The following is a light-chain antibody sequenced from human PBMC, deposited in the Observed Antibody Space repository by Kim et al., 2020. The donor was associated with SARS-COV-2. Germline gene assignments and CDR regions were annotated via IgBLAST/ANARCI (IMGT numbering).Light chain of an antibody. J-gene: IGLJ1*01. CDR1: SLRTYF. CDR2: GKN. Sequence: SSELTQDPAVSVALGQTIRITCQGDSLRTYFASWYQQKPGQAPVLVLYGKNNRPSGIPDRFSASTSGNTASSTITGAQAEDEADYYCNSRDSSAKRYVFGSGTKVTVL. V-gene: IGLV3-19*01. CDR3: NSRDSSAKRYV.